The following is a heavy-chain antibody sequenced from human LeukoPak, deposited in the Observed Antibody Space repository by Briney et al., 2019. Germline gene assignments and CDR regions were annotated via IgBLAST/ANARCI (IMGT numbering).Heavy chain of an antibody. Sequence: SETLSLTCTVSGGSINSNNYYWGWIRQPPGKGLEWIGSIYSSGSTNYNPSLKSRVTISVDTPKSQFSLKLSSVTAADTAVYYCARLVRLTFGGVIGYFDYWGQGTLVTVSS. J-gene: IGHJ4*02. V-gene: IGHV4-39*07. CDR3: ARLVRLTFGGVIGYFDY. D-gene: IGHD3-16*02. CDR2: IYSSGST. CDR1: GGSINSNNYY.